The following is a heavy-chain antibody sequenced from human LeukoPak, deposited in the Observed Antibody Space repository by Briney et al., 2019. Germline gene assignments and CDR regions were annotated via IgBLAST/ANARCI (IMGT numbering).Heavy chain of an antibody. D-gene: IGHD2-2*01. V-gene: IGHV4-30-2*01. Sequence: SETLSLTCTVSGDSISSGDYFWSWVRQPPGEALEWIAYIYHSGRAFYNPSFESRVTISVDRSKNQFSLKLSSVTAADTAVYYCARAEFSVVPADSRFDYWGQGTLVTVSS. CDR2: IYHSGRA. CDR1: GDSISSGDYF. CDR3: ARAEFSVVPADSRFDY. J-gene: IGHJ4*02.